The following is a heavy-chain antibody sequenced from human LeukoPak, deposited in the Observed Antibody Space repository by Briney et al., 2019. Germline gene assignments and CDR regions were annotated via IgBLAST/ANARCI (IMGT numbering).Heavy chain of an antibody. CDR1: GGSISSSSYS. CDR3: ARVARWLQRVDSIDY. CDR2: IYYSGST. D-gene: IGHD5-24*01. J-gene: IGHJ4*02. Sequence: SETLSLTCTVSGGSISSSSYSWGWIRQPPGKGLEWIGSIYYSGSTYYNPSLKSRVTISVDTSKNQFSLKLSSVTAADTAVYYCARVARWLQRVDSIDYWGQGTLVTVSS. V-gene: IGHV4-39*07.